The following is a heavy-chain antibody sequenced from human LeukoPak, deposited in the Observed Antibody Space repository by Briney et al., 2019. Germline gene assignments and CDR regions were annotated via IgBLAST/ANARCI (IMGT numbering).Heavy chain of an antibody. CDR2: IYYSGST. CDR3: ASSLYYYDSSGRTHLDY. V-gene: IGHV4-59*01. J-gene: IGHJ4*02. CDR1: GGSISSYY. D-gene: IGHD3-22*01. Sequence: SETLSLTCTVSGGSISSYYWSWIRQPPGKGLEWIWYIYYSGSTNYNPSLKSRDTISVDTSKNQFSLKLSSVTAADTAVYYCASSLYYYDSSGRTHLDYWGQGTLVTVSS.